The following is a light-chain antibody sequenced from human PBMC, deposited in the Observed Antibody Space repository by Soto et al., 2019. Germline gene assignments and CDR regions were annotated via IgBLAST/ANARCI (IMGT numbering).Light chain of an antibody. J-gene: IGKJ4*01. CDR3: QQYGDFPPLT. CDR1: QNIRNF. CDR2: DAS. Sequence: DIQMTQSPSSLSASVGDRVTITCQASQNIRNFLNWYQQKAGKAPRLLIYDASHLQTGVPSRFSGSRSGTNFTFTISSLPPEDIATYYCQQYGDFPPLTFGGGTKVEIK. V-gene: IGKV1-33*01.